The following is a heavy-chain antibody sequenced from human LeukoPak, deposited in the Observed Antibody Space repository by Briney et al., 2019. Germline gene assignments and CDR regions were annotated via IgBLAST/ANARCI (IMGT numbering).Heavy chain of an antibody. CDR3: ARGTSAFDY. CDR1: GFTFSSYS. D-gene: IGHD2-2*01. Sequence: GGSLRLSCAASGFTFSSYSMNWVRQAPGKGLEWVSYISSSSTTIYYADSVKGRFTISRDNAKNSLYLQMNSLRAEDTAVHYCARGTSAFDYWGQGTLVTVSS. J-gene: IGHJ4*02. CDR2: ISSSSTTI. V-gene: IGHV3-48*04.